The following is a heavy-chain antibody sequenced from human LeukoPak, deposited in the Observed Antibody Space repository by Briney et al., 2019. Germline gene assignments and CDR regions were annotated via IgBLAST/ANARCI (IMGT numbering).Heavy chain of an antibody. J-gene: IGHJ4*02. Sequence: SETLSLTCTVSGGSISSSSYYWGWLRQPPGTGLEWIGSIYYSGSTYYNPSLKSRVTISVDTSKNQFSLKLSSVTAADTAVYYCARGQGITGTTDAEYYYDSSGYRSGLSSKVKPGNFDYWGQGTLVTVSS. CDR3: ARGQGITGTTDAEYYYDSSGYRSGLSSKVKPGNFDY. V-gene: IGHV4-39*01. D-gene: IGHD3-22*01. CDR2: IYYSGST. CDR1: GGSISSSSYY.